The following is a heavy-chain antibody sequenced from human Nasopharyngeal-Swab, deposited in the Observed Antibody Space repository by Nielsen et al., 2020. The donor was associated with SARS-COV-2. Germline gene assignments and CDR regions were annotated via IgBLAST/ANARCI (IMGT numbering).Heavy chain of an antibody. V-gene: IGHV4-39*01. Sequence: SETLSLTCTVSGGSISSSSYYWGWIRQPPGKGLEWIGSIYYSGSTYYNPSLKSRLTVSVDTSKNQFSLKLSSVTAADTAVYYCARLRWFGEMGDYWGQGTLVTVSS. CDR3: ARLRWFGEMGDY. J-gene: IGHJ4*02. CDR2: IYYSGST. CDR1: GGSISSSSYY. D-gene: IGHD3-10*01.